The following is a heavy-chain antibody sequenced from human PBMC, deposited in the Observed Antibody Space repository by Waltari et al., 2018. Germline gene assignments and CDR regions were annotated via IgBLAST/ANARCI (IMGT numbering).Heavy chain of an antibody. V-gene: IGHV3-13*01. Sequence: EVQLVESGGALVQPGGSLRLSCAASGFNIATYDMHWVRQVTGKGLELVSVVGTVGDTLYSGSVKGRFTISRENVKNSLYLQMNSLRAGDTAVYYCVRGGSDAFDIWGQGTMVTVSS. CDR3: VRGGSDAFDI. D-gene: IGHD3-16*01. J-gene: IGHJ3*02. CDR2: VGTVGDT. CDR1: GFNIATYD.